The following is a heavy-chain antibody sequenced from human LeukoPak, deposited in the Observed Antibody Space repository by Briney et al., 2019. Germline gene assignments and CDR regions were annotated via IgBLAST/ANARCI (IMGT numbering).Heavy chain of an antibody. V-gene: IGHV3-48*01. D-gene: IGHD3-22*01. CDR3: ARGSTYYDSSGQVPFDY. CDR2: ISSSSSTI. Sequence: GGSLRLSCAASGFTFSTYSMNWVRQAPGKGLEWVSYISSSSSTIYCADSVKGRFTISRDNAKNSLYLQMNSLRAEDAAVYYCARGSTYYDSSGQVPFDYWGQGTLVTVSS. CDR1: GFTFSTYS. J-gene: IGHJ4*02.